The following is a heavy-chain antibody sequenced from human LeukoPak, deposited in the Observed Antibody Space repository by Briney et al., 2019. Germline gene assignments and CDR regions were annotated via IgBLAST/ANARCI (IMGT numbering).Heavy chain of an antibody. CDR1: GYTFTGYY. Sequence: ASVKVSCKASGYTFTGYYMHWVRQAPGQGLEWMGWIDPNSGGTNYAQRFLGSVTMTGDTSINTAFMELSRLRSDDTAIYYCARGRGTTMVRGVITNYFDLWGRGSLVTVSS. CDR3: ARGRGTTMVRGVITNYFDL. V-gene: IGHV1-2*02. J-gene: IGHJ2*01. CDR2: IDPNSGGT. D-gene: IGHD3-10*01.